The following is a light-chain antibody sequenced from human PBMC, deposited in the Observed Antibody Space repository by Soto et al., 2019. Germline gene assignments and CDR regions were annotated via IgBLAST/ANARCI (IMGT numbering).Light chain of an antibody. V-gene: IGKV1-9*01. CDR1: QGLSSY. J-gene: IGKJ5*01. CDR3: QQFNSYPLT. Sequence: LTQSPATLSLSPWERATLSCRASQGLSSYLAWYQQKPGKAPKLLIYVASTLQSGVPSRFSGSGSGTDFTLTISSLQPEDFATYYCQQFNSYPLTFGQGTRLEIK. CDR2: VAS.